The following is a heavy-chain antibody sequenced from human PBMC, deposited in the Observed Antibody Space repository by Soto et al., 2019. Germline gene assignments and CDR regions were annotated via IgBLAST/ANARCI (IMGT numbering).Heavy chain of an antibody. D-gene: IGHD1-20*01. CDR2: VDYSGTA. J-gene: IGHJ4*02. Sequence: AERLSVTCTVSSGSISVTNFCCVLVRQPPGKGLEWIGNVDYSGTAYFSPSLATRVTFHVDTSKNQFSLTLYSVTAADTAVYYCARITGRHLDYWGQGILVTVSS. CDR1: SGSISVTNFC. CDR3: ARITGRHLDY. V-gene: IGHV4-39*01.